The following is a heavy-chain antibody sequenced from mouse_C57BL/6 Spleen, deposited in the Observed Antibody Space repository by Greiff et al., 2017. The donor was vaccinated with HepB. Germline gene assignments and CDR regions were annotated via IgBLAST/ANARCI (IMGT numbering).Heavy chain of an antibody. J-gene: IGHJ4*01. CDR3: ARGDYYYGSSYVPMDY. CDR1: GYTFTGYW. D-gene: IGHD1-1*01. V-gene: IGHV1-9*01. Sequence: QVQLQQSGAELMKPGASVKLSCKATGYTFTGYWIEWVKQRPGHGLEWIGEILPGSGSTNYNEKFKGKATFTADTSSNTAYMQLSSLTTEDSAIYYCARGDYYYGSSYVPMDYWGQGTSVTVSS. CDR2: ILPGSGST.